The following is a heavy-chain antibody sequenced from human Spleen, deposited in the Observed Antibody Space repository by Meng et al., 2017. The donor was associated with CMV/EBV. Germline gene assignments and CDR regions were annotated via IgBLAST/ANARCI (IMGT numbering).Heavy chain of an antibody. J-gene: IGHJ1*01. CDR3: TRVVGGSPTR. V-gene: IGHV3-20*04. CDR2: INGNGGSA. D-gene: IGHD1-26*01. Sequence: GESLKISCAASGFTFDDYGMGWVRQAPGKGLEWVSGINGNGGSADYADSVRGRFTISRDNAANTLYLQMDSLRPEDTALYYCTRVVGGSPTRWGQGTLVTVSS. CDR1: GFTFDDYG.